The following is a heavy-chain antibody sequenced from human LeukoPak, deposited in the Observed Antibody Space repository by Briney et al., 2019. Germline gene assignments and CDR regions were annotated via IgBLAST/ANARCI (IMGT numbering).Heavy chain of an antibody. V-gene: IGHV3-7*01. CDR1: GFTFSSYW. CDR3: ARVDYDYVWGSPYYFDY. Sequence: PGGSLRLSCAASGFTFSSYWMSWVRQAPGKGLEWVANIKQDGSEKYYVDSVKGRFTISRDNAKNSLYLQMNSLRAEDTAVYYCARVDYDYVWGSPYYFDYWGQGTLVTVSS. J-gene: IGHJ4*02. CDR2: IKQDGSEK. D-gene: IGHD3-16*01.